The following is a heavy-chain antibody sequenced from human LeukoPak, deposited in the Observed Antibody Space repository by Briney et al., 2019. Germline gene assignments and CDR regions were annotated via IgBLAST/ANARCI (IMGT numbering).Heavy chain of an antibody. Sequence: SVKVSCKASGGTFSSYAISWVRQAPGQGLEWMGGIIPIFGTANYAQKFQGRVTITADESTSTAYMELSSLRSEDTAVYYCAIGMVRGVIISHYYYYMDVWGKGTTVTVSS. V-gene: IGHV1-69*13. D-gene: IGHD3-10*01. CDR2: IIPIFGTA. J-gene: IGHJ6*03. CDR1: GGTFSSYA. CDR3: AIGMVRGVIISHYYYYMDV.